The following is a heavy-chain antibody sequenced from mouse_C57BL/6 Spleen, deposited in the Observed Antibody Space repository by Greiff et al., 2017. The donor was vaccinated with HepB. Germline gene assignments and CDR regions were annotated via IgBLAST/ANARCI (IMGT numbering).Heavy chain of an antibody. CDR1: GYTFTSYW. Sequence: QVQLKQPGAELVMPGASVKLSCKASGYTFTSYWMHWVKQRPGQGLEWIGEIDPSDSYTNYNQKFKGKSTLTVDKSSSTAYMQLSSLTSEDSAVYYCARGDDYAYWGQGTLVTVSA. J-gene: IGHJ3*01. CDR3: ARGDDYAY. CDR2: IDPSDSYT. D-gene: IGHD2-4*01. V-gene: IGHV1-69*01.